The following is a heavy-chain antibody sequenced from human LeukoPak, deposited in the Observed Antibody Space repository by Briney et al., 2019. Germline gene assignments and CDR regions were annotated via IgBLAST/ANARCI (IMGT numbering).Heavy chain of an antibody. CDR1: GFIFSNYA. CDR2: ISYDGSNK. CDR3: AELGITMIGGV. Sequence: GGSLRLSCAASGFIFSNYAMYWVRQAPGKGLEWVAVISYDGSNKYYADSVKGRFTISRDNAKNSLYLQMNSLRAEDTAVYYCAELGITMIGGVWGKGTTVTISS. J-gene: IGHJ6*04. V-gene: IGHV3-30*04. D-gene: IGHD3-10*02.